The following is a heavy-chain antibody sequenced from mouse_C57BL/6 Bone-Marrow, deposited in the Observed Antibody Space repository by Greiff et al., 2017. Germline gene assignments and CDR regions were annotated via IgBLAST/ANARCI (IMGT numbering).Heavy chain of an antibody. V-gene: IGHV14-2*01. Sequence: VQLQQSGAELVKPGASVKLSCTASGFNIKDYYMHWVKQRTEQGLEWIGRIDPEDGETKYAPKFQGQATITTDTSSNTAYLQILILTSTDTAVYYCARSPSCCGSSEWYFDVGGTGTTVTVSS. CDR3: ARSPSCCGSSEWYFDV. J-gene: IGHJ1*03. CDR2: IDPEDGET. CDR1: GFNIKDYY. D-gene: IGHD1-1*01.